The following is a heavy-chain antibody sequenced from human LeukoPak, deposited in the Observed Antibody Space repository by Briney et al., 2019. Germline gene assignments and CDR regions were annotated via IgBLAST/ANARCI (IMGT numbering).Heavy chain of an antibody. Sequence: GASVKVSCQASGYTFTSYDINWVRQATGQGLEWMGWMNPNSGNTGYAQKFQGRVTMTRNTSIRTAYMELSSLRAEETAGYYFQRGTPSDAYSSCWYWWGQGTLVTVSS. J-gene: IGHJ4*02. CDR3: QRGTPSDAYSSCWYW. V-gene: IGHV1-8*01. D-gene: IGHD6-19*01. CDR1: GYTFTSYD. CDR2: MNPNSGNT.